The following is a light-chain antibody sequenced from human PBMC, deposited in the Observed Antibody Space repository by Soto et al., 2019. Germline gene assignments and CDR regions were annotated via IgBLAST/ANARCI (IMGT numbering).Light chain of an antibody. V-gene: IGKV1-5*01. CDR1: QSISGS. CDR3: QQYYMGWT. Sequence: DIQMTQSPSTLSASVGDRITITCRASQSISGSLVWCQHRPGEAPKLLIYDVSTLESGVPSRFSGFGSGTEFTLSISGQQPDDFGTYYCQQYYMGWTFGQGTKVDIK. J-gene: IGKJ1*01. CDR2: DVS.